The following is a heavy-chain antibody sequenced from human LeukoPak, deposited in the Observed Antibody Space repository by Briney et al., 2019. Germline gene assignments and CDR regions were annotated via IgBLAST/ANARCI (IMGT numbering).Heavy chain of an antibody. CDR2: IKQDGSEK. CDR1: GGSISSSNW. J-gene: IGHJ4*02. V-gene: IGHV3-7*03. CDR3: ASERWLVKNFDY. Sequence: PSETLSLTCAVSGGSISSSNWWSWVRQAPGKGLEWVANIKQDGSEKYYVDSVKGRFTISRDNAKNSLYLQMNSLRAEDTAVYYCASERWLVKNFDYWGQGTLVTVSS. D-gene: IGHD6-19*01.